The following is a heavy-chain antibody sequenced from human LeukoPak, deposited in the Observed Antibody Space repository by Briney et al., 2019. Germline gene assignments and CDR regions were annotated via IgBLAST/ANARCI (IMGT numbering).Heavy chain of an antibody. V-gene: IGHV4-34*01. CDR3: AREIWDYYDSSGYYGSFDI. D-gene: IGHD3-22*01. CDR2: INHSGST. CDR1: GGSFSGYY. J-gene: IGHJ3*02. Sequence: SETLSLTCAVYGGSFSGYYWSWIRQPPGKGLEWIGEINHSGSTNYNPSLKSRVTISVDTSKNQFSLKLSSVTAADTAVYYCAREIWDYYDSSGYYGSFDIWGRGTMVTVSS.